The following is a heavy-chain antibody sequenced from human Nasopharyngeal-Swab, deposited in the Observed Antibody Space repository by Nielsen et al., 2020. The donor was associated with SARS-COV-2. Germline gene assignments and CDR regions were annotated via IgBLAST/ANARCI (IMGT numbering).Heavy chain of an antibody. J-gene: IGHJ6*03. D-gene: IGHD4-23*01. CDR3: ARAKGAYGGYYYYYYTDV. CDR1: GDSVSSSSAA. V-gene: IGHV6-1*01. CDR2: TYYRSKWYN. Sequence: SQTPSLTCAISGDSVSSSSAAWNWLRQSPSRGLEWLGRTYYRSKWYNDYAVSVKSRITINPDTSKNQFSQHLNSVTPEDTPVYYCARAKGAYGGYYYYYYTDVWGKGTTVTVSS.